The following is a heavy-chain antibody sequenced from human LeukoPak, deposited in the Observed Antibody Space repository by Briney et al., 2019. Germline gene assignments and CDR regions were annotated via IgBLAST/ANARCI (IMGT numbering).Heavy chain of an antibody. CDR2: INHSGST. V-gene: IGHV4-34*01. CDR3: ARGRQNDY. Sequence: PETLSLTCAVYGGSFSGYYWSWIRQPPGKGLEWIGEINHSGSTNYNPSLKSRVTISVDTSKNQFSLKLSSVTAADTAVYYCARGRQNDYWGQGTLVTVSS. CDR1: GGSFSGYY. J-gene: IGHJ4*02.